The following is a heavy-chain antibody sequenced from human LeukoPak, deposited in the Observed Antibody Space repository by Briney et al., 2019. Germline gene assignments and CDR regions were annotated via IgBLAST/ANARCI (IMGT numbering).Heavy chain of an antibody. CDR3: ARGLYYYDSSGYYQRVNYYYGMDV. J-gene: IGHJ6*02. V-gene: IGHV4-34*01. D-gene: IGHD3-22*01. CDR1: GGSFSGYY. Sequence: PSETLSLTCAVYGGSFSGYYWSWIRQPPGKGLEWIGEINHSGSTNYNPSLKSRVTISVDTSKNQFSLKLSSVTAADTAVYYCARGLYYYDSSGYYQRVNYYYGMDVWGQGITVTVSS. CDR2: INHSGST.